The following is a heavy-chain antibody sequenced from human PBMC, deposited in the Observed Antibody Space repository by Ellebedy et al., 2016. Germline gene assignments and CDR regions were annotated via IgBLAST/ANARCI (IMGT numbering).Heavy chain of an antibody. Sequence: SETLSLTCTISGGSVSSYYWSWIRQPAGKGLEWIGRIHSTGSTNYSPALKSRVTMSVETFKNYFSLILTSVTVEDTAVYYCARGTRTSNMVGGVINYFDSWGQGALVTVSS. V-gene: IGHV4-4*07. CDR1: GGSVSSYY. CDR2: IHSTGST. J-gene: IGHJ4*02. CDR3: ARGTRTSNMVGGVINYFDS. D-gene: IGHD3-10*01.